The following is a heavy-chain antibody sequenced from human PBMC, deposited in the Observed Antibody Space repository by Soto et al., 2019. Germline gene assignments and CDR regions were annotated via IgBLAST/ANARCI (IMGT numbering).Heavy chain of an antibody. D-gene: IGHD3-9*01. CDR2: IYYSGST. CDR3: ARHDVDILTGYYVIDY. CDR1: GGSISSYC. Sequence: TETLSLTCTVSGGSISSYCWSWIRQPPGKGLEWIGYIYYSGSTNYNPSLKSRVTISVDTSKNQFSLKLSSVTAADTAVYYCARHDVDILTGYYVIDYWGQGTLVTVS. J-gene: IGHJ4*02. V-gene: IGHV4-59*08.